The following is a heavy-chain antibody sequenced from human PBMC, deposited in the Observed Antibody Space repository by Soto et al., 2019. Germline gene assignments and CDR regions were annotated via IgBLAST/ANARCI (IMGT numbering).Heavy chain of an antibody. CDR1: GGTFSSYA. J-gene: IGHJ4*02. CDR3: ASRAEVEMR. Sequence: GASVKVSCKASGGTFSSYAISWVRQAPGQGLEWMGGIIPIFGTANYAQKFQGRVTMTRDTSTSTVYMELSSLRSEDTAVYYCASRAEVEMRWGQGTLVTVSS. CDR2: IIPIFGTA. D-gene: IGHD2-15*01. V-gene: IGHV1-69*05.